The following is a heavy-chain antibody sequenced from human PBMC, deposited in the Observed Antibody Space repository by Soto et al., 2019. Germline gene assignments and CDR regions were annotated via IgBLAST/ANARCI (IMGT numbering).Heavy chain of an antibody. D-gene: IGHD2-8*02. CDR1: GGSCSGYY. Sequence: SETLSLTCAVYGGSCSGYYWNWIRQPPGKGLEWIGEINHSGSTNYNPSLKSRVTISVDTSKNQFSLKLTSVTAADTAVYYCARDKITGLFDYWGQGTLVTVSS. V-gene: IGHV4-34*01. CDR3: ARDKITGLFDY. CDR2: INHSGST. J-gene: IGHJ4*02.